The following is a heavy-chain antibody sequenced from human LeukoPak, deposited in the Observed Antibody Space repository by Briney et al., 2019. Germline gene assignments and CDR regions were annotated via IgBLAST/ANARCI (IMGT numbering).Heavy chain of an antibody. CDR3: ATSDILTGYYNVKFAFDI. J-gene: IGHJ3*02. CDR2: FDPEDGET. Sequence: ASVKVSCKVSGYTLTELSMHWVRQAPGKGLEWMGGFDPEDGETIYAQKFQGRVTMTEDTSTDTAYMELSSLRSEDTAVYYCATSDILTGYYNVKFAFDIWGQGTMVTVSS. CDR1: GYTLTELS. V-gene: IGHV1-24*01. D-gene: IGHD3-9*01.